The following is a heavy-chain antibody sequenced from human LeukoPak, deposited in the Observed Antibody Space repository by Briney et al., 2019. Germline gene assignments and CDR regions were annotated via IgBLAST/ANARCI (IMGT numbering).Heavy chain of an antibody. D-gene: IGHD5-18*01. CDR2: ISHDGNNK. CDR3: AREGVYSNGPFDY. J-gene: IGHJ4*02. Sequence: GGSLRLSCAASGFTFSTYGMHWVRQAPGKGLEWVAVISHDGNNKYNADSVKGRFTISRDNSKNTLYLQTNSLRAEDTAVYYCAREGVYSNGPFDYWGQGTRVTVSS. CDR1: GFTFSTYG. V-gene: IGHV3-30*03.